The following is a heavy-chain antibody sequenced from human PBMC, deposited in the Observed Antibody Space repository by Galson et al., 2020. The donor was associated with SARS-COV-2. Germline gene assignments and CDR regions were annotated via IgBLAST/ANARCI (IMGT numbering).Heavy chain of an antibody. CDR2: ISWNSGSI. Sequence: GGSLRLSCAASGFTFDDYAMHWVRQAPGKGLEWVSGISWNSGSIGYADSVKGRFTISRDNAKNSLYLQMNSLRAEDTALYYCAKGYYYDSSGYYLRPGCVHAFDIWGQGTMVTVSS. V-gene: IGHV3-9*01. D-gene: IGHD3-22*01. J-gene: IGHJ3*02. CDR1: GFTFDDYA. CDR3: AKGYYYDSSGYYLRPGCVHAFDI.